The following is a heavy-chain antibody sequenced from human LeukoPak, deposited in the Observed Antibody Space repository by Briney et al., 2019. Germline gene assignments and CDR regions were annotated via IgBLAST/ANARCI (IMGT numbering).Heavy chain of an antibody. CDR3: ARADSSYWYWFDP. CDR2: INPNSGGT. J-gene: IGHJ5*02. D-gene: IGHD6-13*01. V-gene: IGHV1-2*02. CDR1: GYTFTGYF. Sequence: ASVKVSCKASGYTFTGYFIHWLRQAPGQGLEWMGWINPNSGGTNYEQKFQGRVTMTRDTSMSTAYMELSSLRSDDTAVYYCARADSSYWYWFDPWGQGTLVTVSS.